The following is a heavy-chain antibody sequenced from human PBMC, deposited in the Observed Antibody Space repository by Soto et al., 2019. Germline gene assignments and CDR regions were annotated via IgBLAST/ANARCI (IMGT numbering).Heavy chain of an antibody. CDR1: GGSISSYY. CDR3: ARGSFSGLYYYYYGMDV. J-gene: IGHJ6*02. CDR2: IYTSGST. Sequence: PSETLSLTCTVSGGSISSYYWSWIRQPVGKGLEWIGRIYTSGSTNYNPSLKSRVTMSVDTSKNQFSLKLSSVTAADTAVYYCARGSFSGLYYYYYGMDVWGQGTTVTVSS. D-gene: IGHD2-15*01. V-gene: IGHV4-4*07.